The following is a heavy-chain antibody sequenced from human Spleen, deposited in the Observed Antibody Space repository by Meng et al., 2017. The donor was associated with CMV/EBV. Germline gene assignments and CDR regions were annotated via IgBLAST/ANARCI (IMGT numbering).Heavy chain of an antibody. Sequence: GQLQEAGHGLVKPSETLLPTCPVSGGSISSYYWSWTRQPAGKGLEWIGRIDNSGSTNYNPSLKSRVTMSVDTSKNQFSLKLSSVTAADTAVYYCARGRWPIDYWGQGTLVTVSS. CDR1: GGSISSYY. V-gene: IGHV4-4*07. CDR2: IDNSGST. D-gene: IGHD4-23*01. J-gene: IGHJ4*02. CDR3: ARGRWPIDY.